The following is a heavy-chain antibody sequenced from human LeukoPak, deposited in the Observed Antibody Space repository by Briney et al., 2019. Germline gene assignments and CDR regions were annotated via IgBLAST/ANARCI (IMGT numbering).Heavy chain of an antibody. J-gene: IGHJ6*03. CDR1: GGSISSYY. CDR2: IYTSGST. V-gene: IGHV4-4*07. CDR3: AREDTSDIVVVPAAMGDYYYYYYMDV. D-gene: IGHD2-2*01. Sequence: SETLSLTRTDSGGSISSYYWRWIRQPAGKGLEWIGRIYTSGSTNYNPSLKSRVTMSVDTSKSQFSLKLSSVTAADTAVYYCAREDTSDIVVVPAAMGDYYYYYYMDVWGKGTTVTVSS.